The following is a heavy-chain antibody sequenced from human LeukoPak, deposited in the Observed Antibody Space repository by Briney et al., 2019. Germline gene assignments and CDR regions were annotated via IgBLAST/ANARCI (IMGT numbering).Heavy chain of an antibody. V-gene: IGHV4-38-2*02. CDR2: IFHSGSV. CDR3: ARVVASTSIDS. J-gene: IGHJ4*02. Sequence: SETLSHTRIFSGYSNISDYFWGRVRQPPGKGPEWIGTIFHSGSVYYIPSLKSRATISIDPSKKRCSLKRASVTAADTGIYYCARVVASTSIDSWGQGTLVTVSS. D-gene: IGHD2-15*01. CDR1: GYSNISDYF.